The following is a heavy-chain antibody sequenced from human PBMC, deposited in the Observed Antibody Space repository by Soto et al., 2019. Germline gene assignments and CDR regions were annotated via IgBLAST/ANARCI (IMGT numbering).Heavy chain of an antibody. V-gene: IGHV4-34*01. CDR3: GRSQRITMFLGVIGMYARYYGMDV. CDR1: GGSFSGYY. J-gene: IGHJ6*02. D-gene: IGHD3-10*01. CDR2: INHSGST. Sequence: SETLSLTCAVYGGSFSGYYWSWIRKHPGQGLEWIGEINHSGSTNYNPSLLRRLTISVDTSKNQIFLKLSSVTAADTDVYFCGRSQRITMFLGVIGMYARYYGMDVWGQGTTVTVSS.